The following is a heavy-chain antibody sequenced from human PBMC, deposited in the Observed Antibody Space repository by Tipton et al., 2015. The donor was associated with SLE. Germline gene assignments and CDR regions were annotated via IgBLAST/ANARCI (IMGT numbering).Heavy chain of an antibody. V-gene: IGHV4-39*07. CDR3: ARGAAFFTY. J-gene: IGHJ4*02. CDR1: GGSGNSITSHY. CDR2: IYYTGNA. D-gene: IGHD3-3*02. Sequence: TLSLTCTVSGGSGNSITSHYWGWVRQPPGKGLEWIGSIYYTGNAYYKSSLKSRVTLSIDTSKNEISLRMTSVAAADTAVYYCARGAAFFTYWGQGTLVTISS.